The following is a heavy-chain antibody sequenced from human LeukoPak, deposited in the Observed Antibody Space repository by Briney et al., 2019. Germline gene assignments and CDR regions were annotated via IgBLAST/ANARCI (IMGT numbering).Heavy chain of an antibody. CDR2: IRYDGSNK. D-gene: IGHD5-18*01. CDR3: ARAGFSYGYWENFFDY. Sequence: PGGSLRLSCATSGFTFSSYGMHWVRQAPGKGLEWVSFIRYDGSNKYYADSVKGRFTISRDNSKNTLYLQMNSLRAEDTAVYYCARAGFSYGYWENFFDYWGQGTLVTVSS. CDR1: GFTFSSYG. V-gene: IGHV3-30*02. J-gene: IGHJ4*02.